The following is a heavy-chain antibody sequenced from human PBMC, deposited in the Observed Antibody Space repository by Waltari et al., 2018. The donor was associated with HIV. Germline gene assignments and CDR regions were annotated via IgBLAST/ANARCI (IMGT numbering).Heavy chain of an antibody. CDR1: GFTFSNAW. CDR3: TTARITMVRGVIINPWDYYGMDV. Sequence: EVQLVESGGGLVKPGGSLRLSCAASGFTFSNAWMSWVRQAPGKGLEWVGRIKSKTDGGTTDYAAPVKGRFTISRDDSKNTLYLQMNSLKTEDTAVYYCTTARITMVRGVIINPWDYYGMDVWGQGP. D-gene: IGHD3-10*01. V-gene: IGHV3-15*01. J-gene: IGHJ6*02. CDR2: IKSKTDGGTT.